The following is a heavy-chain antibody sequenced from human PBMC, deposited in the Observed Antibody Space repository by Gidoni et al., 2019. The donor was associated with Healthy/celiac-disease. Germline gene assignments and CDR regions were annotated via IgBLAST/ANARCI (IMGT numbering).Heavy chain of an antibody. CDR2: ISGDGGST. J-gene: IGHJ4*02. Sequence: EVQLVESGGGVVQPGGSLRLSCAASGFTFDDYAMHWVRQAPGKGLEWVSLISGDGGSTYYADSVKGRFTISRDNSKNSLYLQMNSLRTEDTALYYCAKDGSSGYYYSVFDYWGQGTLVTVSS. CDR3: AKDGSSGYYYSVFDY. D-gene: IGHD3-22*01. CDR1: GFTFDDYA. V-gene: IGHV3-43*02.